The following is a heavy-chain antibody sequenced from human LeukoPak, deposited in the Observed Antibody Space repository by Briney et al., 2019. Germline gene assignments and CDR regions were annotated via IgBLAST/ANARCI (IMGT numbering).Heavy chain of an antibody. Sequence: SETLSLTCTVSGGPISSYYWSWIRQPPGKGLEWIGYIYYSGSTNYNPSLKSRVTISVDTSKNQFSLKLSSVTAADTAVYYCARGTGYSSSWHVYWGQGTLVTVSS. CDR1: GGPISSYY. CDR2: IYYSGST. V-gene: IGHV4-59*01. CDR3: ARGTGYSSSWHVY. D-gene: IGHD6-13*01. J-gene: IGHJ4*02.